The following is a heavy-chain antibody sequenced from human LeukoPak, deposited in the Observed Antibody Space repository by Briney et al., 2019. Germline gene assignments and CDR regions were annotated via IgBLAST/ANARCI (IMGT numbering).Heavy chain of an antibody. D-gene: IGHD3-16*02. V-gene: IGHV4-59*01. J-gene: IGHJ4*02. CDR1: GGSISSYY. CDR3: ARYVWGSYPTFEDY. Sequence: PSETLSLTCTVSGGSISSYYWSWIRQPPGKGLEWIGYIYYSGSTNYNPSLKSRVTISVDTSENQFSLKLNSVTAADTAVYYCARYVWGSYPTFEDYWGQGTLVTVSS. CDR2: IYYSGST.